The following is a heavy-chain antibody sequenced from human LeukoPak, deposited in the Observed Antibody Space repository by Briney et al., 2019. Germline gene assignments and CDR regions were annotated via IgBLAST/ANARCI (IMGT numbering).Heavy chain of an antibody. D-gene: IGHD3-10*01. J-gene: IGHJ6*02. CDR1: GHTFTSYD. Sequence: ASVKVSCKASGHTFTSYDINWVRQATGQGLEWMGWMNPNSGNTGYAQKFQGRVTMTRNTSISTAYMELSSLRSEDTAVYYCARGGSLLWFGGYYYYGMDVWGQGTTVTVSS. CDR3: ARGGSLLWFGGYYYYGMDV. CDR2: MNPNSGNT. V-gene: IGHV1-8*01.